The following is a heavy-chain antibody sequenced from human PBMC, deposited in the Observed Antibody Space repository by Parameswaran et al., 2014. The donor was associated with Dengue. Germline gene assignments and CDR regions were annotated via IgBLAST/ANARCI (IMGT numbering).Heavy chain of an antibody. Sequence: VRQMPGKGLEWVSVIYSDGGTYYADSVKGRFTISRDNSKNTLYLQMNSLRAEDTAVYYCAGVAQDYYESSAYPSAWFDPWGQGTLVTVSS. CDR2: IYSDGGT. V-gene: IGHV3-53*01. J-gene: IGHJ5*02. D-gene: IGHD3-22*01. CDR3: AGVAQDYYESSAYPSAWFDP.